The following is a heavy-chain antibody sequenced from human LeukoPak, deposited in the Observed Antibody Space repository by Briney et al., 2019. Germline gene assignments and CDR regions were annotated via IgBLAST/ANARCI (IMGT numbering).Heavy chain of an antibody. CDR1: GFTFSSYE. Sequence: PGGSLRLSCAASGFTFSSYEMNWVRQAPGKGLEWVANIKQDGSEKYYVDSVKGRFTISRDNAKNSLYLQMNSLRAEDTAVYYCARGQRALDYWGQGTLVTVSS. CDR3: ARGQRALDY. J-gene: IGHJ4*02. CDR2: IKQDGSEK. V-gene: IGHV3-7*01. D-gene: IGHD6-25*01.